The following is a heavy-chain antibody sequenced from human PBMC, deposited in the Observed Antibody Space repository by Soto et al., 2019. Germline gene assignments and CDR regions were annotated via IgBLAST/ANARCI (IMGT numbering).Heavy chain of an antibody. CDR2: ISGNDGKT. J-gene: IGHJ4*02. CDR1: GYTFTKYD. CDR3: ARDFYPLAYYFDY. Sequence: ASVKVSCKASGYTFTKYDMNWVRQAPGQGLEWMGWISGNDGKTKYARKFQGRVTMTTDTSTSTAYMEMNSLRHDDTAVYYCARDFYPLAYYFDYWGQGTLVTVSS. V-gene: IGHV1-18*04.